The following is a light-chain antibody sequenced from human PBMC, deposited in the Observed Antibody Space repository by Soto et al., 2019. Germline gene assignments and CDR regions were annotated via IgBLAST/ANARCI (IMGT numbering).Light chain of an antibody. CDR2: GAS. CDR1: QSVSSN. Sequence: EIVMTQSPATPSVSPGERATLSCRASQSVSSNLAWYQQKPGQAPRLLIYGASTRATGIPARFSGSGSGTDFTLTISSLQSEDFAVYYCQQYNNWPLYTFGQGTKLEIK. J-gene: IGKJ2*01. V-gene: IGKV3-15*01. CDR3: QQYNNWPLYT.